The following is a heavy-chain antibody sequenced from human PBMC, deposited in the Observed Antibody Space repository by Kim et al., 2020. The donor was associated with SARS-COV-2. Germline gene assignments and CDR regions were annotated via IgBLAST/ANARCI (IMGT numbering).Heavy chain of an antibody. CDR1: GFTFSSYS. Sequence: GGSLRLSCAASGFTFSSYSMNWVRQAPGKGLEWVSSISSSSSYIYYADSVKGRFTISRDNAKNSLYLQMNSLRAEDTAVYYCARVPHWDSSSWYNDYWGQGTLVTVSS. CDR3: ARVPHWDSSSWYNDY. CDR2: ISSSSSYI. D-gene: IGHD6-13*01. V-gene: IGHV3-21*01. J-gene: IGHJ4*02.